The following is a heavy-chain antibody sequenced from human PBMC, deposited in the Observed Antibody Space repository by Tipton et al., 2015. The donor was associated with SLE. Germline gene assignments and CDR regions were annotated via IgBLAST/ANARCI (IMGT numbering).Heavy chain of an antibody. CDR1: GDSISSYY. J-gene: IGHJ3*02. CDR3: ARGIAAAGKDAFDI. V-gene: IGHV4-59*01. CDR2: IYYSGST. D-gene: IGHD6-13*01. Sequence: TLSLTCNVSGDSISSYYWSWIRQPPGKGLEWIGYIYYSGSTNYNPSLKSRVTISVDTSKNQFSLKLSSVTAADTAVYYCARGIAAAGKDAFDIWGQGTMVTVSS.